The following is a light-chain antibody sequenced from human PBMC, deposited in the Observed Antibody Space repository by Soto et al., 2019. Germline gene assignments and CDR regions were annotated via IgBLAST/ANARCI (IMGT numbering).Light chain of an antibody. J-gene: IGKJ1*01. CDR2: DVS. CDR3: QQYNNWPPWT. CDR1: QSVSDY. V-gene: IGKV3D-15*01. Sequence: PGESASLSCRASQSVSDYLAWYQQKPGQAPRLFIYDVSKRATGIPARFSGSGSGTEFTLTIDRLQSADFAVYYCQQYNNWPPWTFGQGTKVDIK.